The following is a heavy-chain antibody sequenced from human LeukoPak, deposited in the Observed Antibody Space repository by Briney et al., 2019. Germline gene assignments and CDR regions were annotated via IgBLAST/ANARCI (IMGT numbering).Heavy chain of an antibody. CDR1: GFPFSSYE. D-gene: IGHD3-22*01. V-gene: IGHV3-48*03. CDR2: ISSSGSTI. Sequence: GALRLSCAAFGFPFSSYEMNWVRQAPGKGLEWGSYISSSGSTIYYADSVKGRFTISRDNAKNSLYLQMNRLRAEDTAVYYCARGPNYYDSSGYYYWGQGTLVSVSS. CDR3: ARGPNYYDSSGYYY. J-gene: IGHJ4*02.